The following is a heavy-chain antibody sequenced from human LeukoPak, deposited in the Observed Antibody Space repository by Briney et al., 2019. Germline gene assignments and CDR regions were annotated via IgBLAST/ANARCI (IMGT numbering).Heavy chain of an antibody. CDR2: ISHDGRT. Sequence: PSETLSLTCAVYGGSFSGYYWSWIRQAPGKGLEWIGEISHDGRTNYKASLKSRVTISVDTSKIQFSLRLNSVTAADTAVYYCAREGYCSGGHCYPADFWGQGTLVGVSS. V-gene: IGHV4-34*01. J-gene: IGHJ4*02. CDR1: GGSFSGYY. D-gene: IGHD2-15*01. CDR3: AREGYCSGGHCYPADF.